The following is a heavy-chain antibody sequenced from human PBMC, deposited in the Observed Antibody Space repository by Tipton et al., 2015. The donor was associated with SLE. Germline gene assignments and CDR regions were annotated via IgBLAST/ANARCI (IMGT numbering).Heavy chain of an antibody. CDR3: ARHTDVIGWVDY. CDR2: IHTSGST. V-gene: IGHV4-61*09. Sequence: TLSLTCTVSGGSISSGYYYWSWIRQPAGKGLEWIGHIHTSGSTNYNPSLESRVSMSIHTSESQFSLRLSSVTAADTAVYYCARHTDVIGWVDYWGQGTLVTVSS. D-gene: IGHD3-16*02. CDR1: GGSISSGYYY. J-gene: IGHJ4*02.